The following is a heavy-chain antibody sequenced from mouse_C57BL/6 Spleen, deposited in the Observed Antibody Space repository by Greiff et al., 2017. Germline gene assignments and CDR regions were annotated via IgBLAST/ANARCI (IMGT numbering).Heavy chain of an antibody. Sequence: QVQLQQSGAELARPGASVKLSCKASGYTFTSYGISWVKQRTGQGLVWIGEIYPRSGNTYYNEKFKGKATLTADKSSSTAYMELRSLTSEDSAVYFCARPTDAMDYWSQGTSVTVSA. CDR2: IYPRSGNT. CDR1: GYTFTSYG. V-gene: IGHV1-81*01. J-gene: IGHJ4*01. CDR3: ARPTDAMDY.